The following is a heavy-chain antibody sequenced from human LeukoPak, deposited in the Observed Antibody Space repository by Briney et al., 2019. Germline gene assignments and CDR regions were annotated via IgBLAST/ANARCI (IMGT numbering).Heavy chain of an antibody. CDR2: IWYDGSNK. J-gene: IGHJ4*02. CDR3: AKVSARYIVVVPAARYFDY. CDR1: GFTFSSYG. V-gene: IGHV3-33*06. D-gene: IGHD2-2*01. Sequence: PGGSLRLSCAASGFTFSSYGMHWVRQAPGKGLEWVAVIWYDGSNKYYADSVKGRFTISRDNSKNTLYLQMNSLRAEDTAVYYCAKVSARYIVVVPAARYFDYWGQGTLVTVSS.